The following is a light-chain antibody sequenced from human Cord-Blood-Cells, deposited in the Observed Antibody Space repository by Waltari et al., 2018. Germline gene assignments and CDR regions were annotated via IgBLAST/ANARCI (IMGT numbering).Light chain of an antibody. CDR1: SSDVGGYNY. CDR2: DVS. V-gene: IGLV2-14*01. Sequence: QSALTQPASAYGSPGQSITIPCTGTSSDVGGYNYVSWYQQHPGKAPKLMIFDVSNRPSGVSNRFSGSKSGNTASLTISGLQAEDEADYYCSSYTSSSTLVFGTGTKVTVL. J-gene: IGLJ1*01. CDR3: SSYTSSSTLV.